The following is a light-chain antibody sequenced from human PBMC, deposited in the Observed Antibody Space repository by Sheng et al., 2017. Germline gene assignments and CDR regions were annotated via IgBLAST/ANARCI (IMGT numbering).Light chain of an antibody. CDR3: QQYGTSPYT. CDR2: GAS. V-gene: IGKV3-20*01. Sequence: EIVLTQSPGTLSLSPGARAALTCRASERVSSDYLAWYQQRPGQAPRLLIYGASSRATGIPDRFSGSGSGTDFTLTISRLEAEDFAVYYCQQYGTSPYTFGPGTKLEI. CDR1: ERVSSDY. J-gene: IGKJ2*01.